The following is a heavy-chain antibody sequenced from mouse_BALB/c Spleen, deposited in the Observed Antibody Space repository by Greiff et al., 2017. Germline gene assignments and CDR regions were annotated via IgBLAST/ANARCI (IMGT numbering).Heavy chain of an antibody. V-gene: IGHV14-3*02. CDR2: IDPANGNT. CDR3: ARGPHYYGYNAMDY. Sequence: VQLQQSGAELVKPGASVKLSCTASGFNIKDTYMHWVKQRPEQGLEWIGRIDPANGNTKYDPKFQGKATITADTSSNTAYLQLSSLTSEDTAVYYCARGPHYYGYNAMDYWGQGNSVTVSS. CDR1: GFNIKDTY. D-gene: IGHD1-2*01. J-gene: IGHJ4*01.